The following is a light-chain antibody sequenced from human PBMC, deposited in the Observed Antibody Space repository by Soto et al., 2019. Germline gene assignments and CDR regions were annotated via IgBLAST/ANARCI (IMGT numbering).Light chain of an antibody. CDR3: QRYNNWPLT. CDR1: QSVLYSSNNKNY. V-gene: IGKV4-1*01. J-gene: IGKJ4*01. Sequence: LGERATINCKSSQSVLYSSNNKNYLAWYQQKPGQPPKLLIYWASTRESGVPDRFSGSRSGPEFTLTINSLQSEDFAIYYCQRYNNWPLTFGGGTKVDI. CDR2: WAS.